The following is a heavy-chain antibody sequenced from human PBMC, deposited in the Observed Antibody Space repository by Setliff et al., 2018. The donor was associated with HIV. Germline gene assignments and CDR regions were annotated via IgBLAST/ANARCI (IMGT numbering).Heavy chain of an antibody. D-gene: IGHD5-12*01. CDR3: AKDPRAAVATICDY. CDR2: IYYSGST. Sequence: ETLSLTCTVSGGSISSNYWSWMRQPPGKGLEWIGHIYYSGSTYYADSVKGRFTISRDNSKNTLYLQMNSLRAEDTAVYYCAKDPRAAVATICDYWGQGTLVTVSS. CDR1: GGSISSNY. V-gene: IGHV3-53*01. J-gene: IGHJ4*02.